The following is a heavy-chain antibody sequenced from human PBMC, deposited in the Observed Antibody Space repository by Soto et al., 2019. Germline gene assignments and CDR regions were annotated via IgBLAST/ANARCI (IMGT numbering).Heavy chain of an antibody. D-gene: IGHD4-17*01. CDR1: GFTFSSYG. J-gene: IGHJ4*02. CDR2: IWYDGSNK. V-gene: IGHV3-33*01. Sequence: QVQLVESGGGVVQPGRSLRLSCAASGFTFSSYGMHWVRQAPGKGLEWVAVIWYDGSNKYYADSVKGRFTISRDNSKNTLYLQMNSMRAEDTAVYYCARDDYGDSFDYWGQGTLVTVSS. CDR3: ARDDYGDSFDY.